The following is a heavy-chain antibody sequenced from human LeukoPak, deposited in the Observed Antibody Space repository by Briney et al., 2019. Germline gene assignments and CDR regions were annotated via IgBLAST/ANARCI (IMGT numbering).Heavy chain of an antibody. V-gene: IGHV3-48*02. CDR1: GFSFSASR. D-gene: IGHD5-12*01. CDR3: ARGLEYSGYDFDY. CDR2: IHSSGSRM. Sequence: PGGSLRLSCAASGFSFSASRMNWVRQAPGKGLEWISYIHSSGSRMYYADSVKGRFTISRDNAKNSLYLQMNSLRDGDTAVYYCARGLEYSGYDFDYWGQGTLVTVSS. J-gene: IGHJ4*02.